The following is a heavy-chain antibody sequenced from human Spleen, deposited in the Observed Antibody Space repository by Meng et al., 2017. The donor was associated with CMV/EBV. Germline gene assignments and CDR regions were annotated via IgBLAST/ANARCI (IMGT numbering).Heavy chain of an antibody. CDR3: ARHAYYDFWSGYHDAFDI. CDR2: IYYSGST. D-gene: IGHD3-3*01. CDR1: GGSISSYY. J-gene: IGHJ3*02. Sequence: SETLSLTCTVSGGSISSYYWSWIRQPPGKGLEWIGYIYYSGSTNYNPSLKSRVTISVDTSKNQFSLKLSSVTAADTAVYYCARHAYYDFWSGYHDAFDIWGQGTMVTVSS. V-gene: IGHV4-59*08.